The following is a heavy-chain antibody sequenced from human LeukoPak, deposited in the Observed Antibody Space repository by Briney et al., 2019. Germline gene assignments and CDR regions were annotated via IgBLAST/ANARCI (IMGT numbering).Heavy chain of an antibody. Sequence: GGSLRLSCAASGFTFSSYWMHWVRQAPGKGLVWVSRINSDGSSTSYADSVKGRFTTSRDNAKNTLYLQMNSLRAEDTAVYYCAHYDSSAYHAFDIWGQGTMVTVSS. CDR1: GFTFSSYW. J-gene: IGHJ3*02. D-gene: IGHD3-22*01. CDR3: AHYDSSAYHAFDI. V-gene: IGHV3-74*01. CDR2: INSDGSST.